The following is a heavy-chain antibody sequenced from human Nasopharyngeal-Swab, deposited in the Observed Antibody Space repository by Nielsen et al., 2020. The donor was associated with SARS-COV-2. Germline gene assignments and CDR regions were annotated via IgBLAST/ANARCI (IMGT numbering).Heavy chain of an antibody. CDR1: GFTFSGYW. J-gene: IGHJ6*02. Sequence: GGSLRLSCAASGFTFSGYWMHWVRQAPGKGLVWVSRINTDGSETGYADSVTGRFTISRDNTKNTLSLQMNSLRAEDTGIYYCTRDQRTFDWPPMDVWGQGTTVTVSS. D-gene: IGHD3-9*01. CDR3: TRDQRTFDWPPMDV. V-gene: IGHV3-74*01. CDR2: INTDGSET.